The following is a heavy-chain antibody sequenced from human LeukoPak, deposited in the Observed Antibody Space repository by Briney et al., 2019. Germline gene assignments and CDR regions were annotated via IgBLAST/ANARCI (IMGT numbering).Heavy chain of an antibody. CDR3: ARGIPVYGSSWSYYFDY. J-gene: IGHJ4*02. V-gene: IGHV7-4-1*02. CDR1: GGTFSSYA. CDR2: IYTNTGNP. Sequence: GASVKVSCKASGGTFSSYAISWVRQAPGQGLEWMGWIYTNTGNPTYTQGFTGRFVFSLDTSVSTTYLQISNLKAEDTAVYYCARGIPVYGSSWSYYFDYWGQGTLVTVSS. D-gene: IGHD6-13*01.